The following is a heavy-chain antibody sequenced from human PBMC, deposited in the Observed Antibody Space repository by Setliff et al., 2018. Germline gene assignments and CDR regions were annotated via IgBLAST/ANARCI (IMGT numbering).Heavy chain of an antibody. CDR1: GYTFTNYA. CDR2: INAGNGDT. CDR3: ARGRPTANPYYYYYMDV. D-gene: IGHD4-4*01. Sequence: GASVKVSCKASGYTFTNYAIHWVRQAPGQRLGWMGWINAGNGDTKYSQDFQGRVTITRDTSASTAYMDLSSLRSYDMAVYYCARGRPTANPYYYYYMDVWG. V-gene: IGHV1-3*03. J-gene: IGHJ6*03.